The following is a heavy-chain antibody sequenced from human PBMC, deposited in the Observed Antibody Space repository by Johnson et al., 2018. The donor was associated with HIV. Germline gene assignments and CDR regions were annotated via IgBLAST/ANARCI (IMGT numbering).Heavy chain of an antibody. CDR1: GFTFSSYA. CDR3: AKGISITIFGVVPSAFDI. J-gene: IGHJ3*02. V-gene: IGHV3-30*04. D-gene: IGHD3-3*01. CDR2: IAYDGSNK. Sequence: QVQLVESGGGVERPGGSLRLSCAASGFTFSSYAMHWVRKAPGKGLEWVAVIAYDGSNKYYADSVKGRFTISRDNAKNSLYLQMNSLRAEDTAVYYCAKGISITIFGVVPSAFDIWGQGTMVTVSS.